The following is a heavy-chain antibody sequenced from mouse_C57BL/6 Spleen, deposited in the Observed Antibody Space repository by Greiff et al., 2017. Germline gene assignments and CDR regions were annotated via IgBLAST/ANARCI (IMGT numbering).Heavy chain of an antibody. CDR3: ARGGHYYAMDY. CDR1: GFTFSDYG. CDR2: ISSGSSTI. Sequence: EVQLQESGGGLVKPGGSLKLSCAASGFTFSDYGMHWVRQAPEKGLEWVAYISSGSSTIYYADTVKGRFTISRDNAKNTLFLQMTSLRSEDTAMYYCARGGHYYAMDYWGQGTSVTVSS. V-gene: IGHV5-17*01. J-gene: IGHJ4*01.